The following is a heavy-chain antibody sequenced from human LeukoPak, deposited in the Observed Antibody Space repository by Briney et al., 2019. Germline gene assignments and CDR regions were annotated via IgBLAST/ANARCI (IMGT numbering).Heavy chain of an antibody. CDR2: IDPSSTYI. CDR1: RFTFSSYT. J-gene: IGHJ4*02. Sequence: PGGSLRLSCSASRFTFSSYTMNWVRQAPGKGLEWVSSIDPSSTYIYYADSVKGRFTISRDNAQNSLYLQINSLRAEDTAVYYCTRGSYGDYEYWGQGTLVTVSS. CDR3: TRGSYGDYEY. D-gene: IGHD4-17*01. V-gene: IGHV3-21*01.